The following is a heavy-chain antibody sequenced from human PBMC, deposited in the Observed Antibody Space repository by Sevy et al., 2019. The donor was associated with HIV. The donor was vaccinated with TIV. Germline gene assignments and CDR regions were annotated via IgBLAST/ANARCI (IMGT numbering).Heavy chain of an antibody. J-gene: IGHJ4*02. V-gene: IGHV4-30-4*01. Sequence: SLSLTCTVSGGSISSGDYYWSWIRQPPGKGLEWIGYIYYSGSTYYNPSLKSRVITSVDTSKNQFSLKLSSVTAADTAVYYYARIRPAYCGGGTCYPVDYWGQGTLVTVSS. CDR2: IYYSGST. CDR3: ARIRPAYCGGGTCYPVDY. D-gene: IGHD2-15*01. CDR1: GGSISSGDYY.